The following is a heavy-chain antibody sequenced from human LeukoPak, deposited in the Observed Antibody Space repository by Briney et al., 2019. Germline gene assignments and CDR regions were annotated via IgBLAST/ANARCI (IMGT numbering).Heavy chain of an antibody. CDR1: GYTFTSYG. CDR3: ARDQAATNTQVRFCLD. D-gene: IGHD3-9*01. J-gene: IGHJ4*02. V-gene: IGHV1-18*01. Sequence: ASVKVSCKASGYTFTSYGISWVRQAPGQGLEWMGWISAYNGNTNSAQKLQGRVTMTTDTSTSTAYMDLRSLRSDDTAVYYCARDQAATNTQVRFCLDWGQGTLVTVSS. CDR2: ISAYNGNT.